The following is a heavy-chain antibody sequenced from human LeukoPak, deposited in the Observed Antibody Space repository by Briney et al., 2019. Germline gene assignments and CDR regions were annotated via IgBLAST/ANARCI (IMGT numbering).Heavy chain of an antibody. D-gene: IGHD5-12*01. CDR3: ARGDSPSDAFDI. CDR2: IYYSGST. V-gene: IGHV4-31*03. J-gene: IGHJ3*02. Sequence: SETLSLTCTVSGGSISSGGYYWSWIRQHPGKGLEWIGYIYYSGSTYYNPSLKSRVTISVDTSKNQFSLKLSSVTAADTAVYYCARGDSPSDAFDIWGQGTMVTVSS. CDR1: GGSISSGGYY.